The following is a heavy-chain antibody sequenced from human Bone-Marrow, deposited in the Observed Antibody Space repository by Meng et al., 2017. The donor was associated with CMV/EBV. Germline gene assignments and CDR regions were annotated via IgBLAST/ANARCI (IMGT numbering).Heavy chain of an antibody. CDR2: INHGGST. D-gene: IGHD6-19*01. CDR3: ARGGWSSSGRKGLGRPWYY. V-gene: IGHV4-34*01. CDR1: GGSFSGYY. J-gene: IGHJ4*02. Sequence: QVQFQPWGEGPLRPSETLSLACAVYGGSFSGYYWSWIRQPPGKGLGGIGEINHGGSTNYSPSLKSRVTISVDTSKNQFSLKLSSVTAADTAVYYCARGGWSSSGRKGLGRPWYYWGQGTLVTVSS.